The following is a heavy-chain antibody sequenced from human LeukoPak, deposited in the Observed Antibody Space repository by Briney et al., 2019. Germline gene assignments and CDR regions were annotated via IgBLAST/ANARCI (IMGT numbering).Heavy chain of an antibody. J-gene: IGHJ3*02. V-gene: IGHV3-7*01. CDR2: IKQDGSEK. D-gene: IGHD5-24*01. CDR1: GFTHSSYW. CDR3: ARDADLGTTITGAFDI. Sequence: PGGSLRLSCAASGFTHSSYWMSWVRQVPGKGLEWVANIKQDGSEKHYVDSVKGRFTVSRDNAKNPLYLEMNSLRAEDTAVYYWARDADLGTTITGAFDIWGQGTMVTVSS.